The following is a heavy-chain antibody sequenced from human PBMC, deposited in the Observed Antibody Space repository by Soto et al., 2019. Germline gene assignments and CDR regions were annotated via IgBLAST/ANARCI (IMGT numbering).Heavy chain of an antibody. Sequence: GGSLRLSCAASGFTFSSYAMSWVRQAPGKGLEWVSAISGSGGSTYYTDSVKGRFTISRDNSKNTLYLQMNSLRAEDTAVYYCAKTDCTNGVCYEDYYYYMDVWGKGTTVTVSS. V-gene: IGHV3-23*01. J-gene: IGHJ6*03. CDR2: ISGSGGST. D-gene: IGHD2-8*01. CDR3: AKTDCTNGVCYEDYYYYMDV. CDR1: GFTFSSYA.